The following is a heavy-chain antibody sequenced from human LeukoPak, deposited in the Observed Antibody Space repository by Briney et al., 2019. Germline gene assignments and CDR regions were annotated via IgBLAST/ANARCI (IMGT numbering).Heavy chain of an antibody. CDR1: GGSFSGYY. J-gene: IGHJ4*02. V-gene: IGHV4-34*01. D-gene: IGHD3-3*01. CDR2: INHSGST. Sequence: AETLSLTCAVSGGSFSGYYWRWIRQPPGKGLEWIGEINHSGSTNYNPSLKGRDTISVDTSKNKFSLKLTTVTAADTAVYYFAGRRNTIFGVAAANDYWGQGTRVTVST. CDR3: AGRRNTIFGVAAANDY.